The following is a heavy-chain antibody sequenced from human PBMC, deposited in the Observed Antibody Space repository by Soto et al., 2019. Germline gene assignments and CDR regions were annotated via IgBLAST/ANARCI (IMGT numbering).Heavy chain of an antibody. Sequence: SVKVSCKTSGGTFSSYAISWVRQAPGQGLEWMGGIIPIFGTANYAQKFQGRVTITADESTSTAYMELSSLRSEDTAVYYCARAMVRGVMDPLNYYYYGMDVWGQGTTVTVSS. J-gene: IGHJ6*02. CDR1: GGTFSSYA. CDR2: IIPIFGTA. V-gene: IGHV1-69*13. D-gene: IGHD3-10*01. CDR3: ARAMVRGVMDPLNYYYYGMDV.